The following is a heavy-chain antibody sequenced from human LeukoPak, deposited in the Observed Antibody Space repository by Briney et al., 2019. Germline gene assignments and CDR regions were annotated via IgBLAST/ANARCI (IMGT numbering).Heavy chain of an antibody. D-gene: IGHD2-15*01. V-gene: IGHV4-4*07. CDR3: ARGGLVVVVAATQDLDYYGMDV. Sequence: PSETLSLTCTVSGGSISSYYWSWIRQPAGKGLEWIGRIYTSGSTNYNPSLKSRVTMSVDTSMNQFSLKLSSVTAADTAVYYCARGGLVVVVAATQDLDYYGMDVWGQGTTVTVSS. J-gene: IGHJ6*02. CDR1: GGSISSYY. CDR2: IYTSGST.